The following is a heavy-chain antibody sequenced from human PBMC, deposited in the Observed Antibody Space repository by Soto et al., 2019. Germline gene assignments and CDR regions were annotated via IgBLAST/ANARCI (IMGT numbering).Heavy chain of an antibody. D-gene: IGHD3-9*01. CDR3: ATFIPTYDILTGLDY. J-gene: IGHJ4*02. Sequence: ASVKVSCKASGYTFTSYGISWVRQAPGQGLEWMGWISAYNGNTNYAQKLQGRVTMTTDTSTSTAYMELSSLRSEDTAVYYCATFIPTYDILTGLDYWGQGTLVTVSS. V-gene: IGHV1-18*01. CDR2: ISAYNGNT. CDR1: GYTFTSYG.